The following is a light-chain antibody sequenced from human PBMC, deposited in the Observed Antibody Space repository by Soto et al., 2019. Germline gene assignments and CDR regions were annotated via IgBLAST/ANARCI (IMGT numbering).Light chain of an antibody. Sequence: AIRMTQSPSSLSASTGDRAAITCRASQALNGNLAWYQQKSGKAPKVLIYATSTLQSGVPSRFSASGSGTDFTLTINSLQSEDVATYYCQQYYEYPRTFGQGTKVEIK. CDR3: QQYYEYPRT. CDR1: QALNGN. CDR2: ATS. V-gene: IGKV1-8*01. J-gene: IGKJ1*01.